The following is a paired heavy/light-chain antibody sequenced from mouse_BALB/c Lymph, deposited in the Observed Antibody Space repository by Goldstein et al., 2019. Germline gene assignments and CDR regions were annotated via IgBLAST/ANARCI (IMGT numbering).Heavy chain of an antibody. J-gene: IGHJ4*01. CDR3: TPSLLRLPYAMDY. D-gene: IGHD1-2*01. V-gene: IGHV6-6*02. CDR2: IRLKSNNYAT. Sequence: EVKLEESGGGLVQPGGSMKLSCVASGFTFSNYWMNWVRQSPEKGLEWVAEIRLKSNNYATHYAESVKGRFTISRDDSKSSVYLQMNNLRAEDTGIYYCTPSLLRLPYAMDYWGQGTSVTVSS. CDR1: GFTFSNYW.
Light chain of an antibody. J-gene: IGKJ4*01. CDR1: SSVSSSY. CDR3: HQWSSYPIT. CDR2: STS. V-gene: IGKV4-79*01. Sequence: QIVLTQSPAIMSASPGEKVTLTCSASSSVSSSYLYWYQQKPGSSPKLWIYSTSNLASGVPARFSGSGSGTSYSLTISSMEAEDAASYFCHQWSSYPITFGSGTKLEIK.